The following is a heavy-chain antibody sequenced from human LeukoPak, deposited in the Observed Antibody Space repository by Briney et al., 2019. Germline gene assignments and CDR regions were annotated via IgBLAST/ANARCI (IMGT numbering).Heavy chain of an antibody. J-gene: IGHJ4*02. CDR2: MSPNSGNT. D-gene: IGHD2-8*01. CDR1: GYSFSSYN. V-gene: IGHV1-8*01. Sequence: ASVKVSCKASGYSFSSYNIHWVRQATGRGLEWMGWMSPNSGNTGYAQKFRGSVTMTRDTSISTAYMELSSLRPEDTAVYYCARRYCSNDVCYHSVDYWGQGTLVTVSS. CDR3: ARRYCSNDVCYHSVDY.